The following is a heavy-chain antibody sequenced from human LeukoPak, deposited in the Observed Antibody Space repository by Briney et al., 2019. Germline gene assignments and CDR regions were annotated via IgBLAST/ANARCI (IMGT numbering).Heavy chain of an antibody. D-gene: IGHD3-22*01. V-gene: IGHV1-24*01. CDR1: GYTLTELS. J-gene: IGHJ4*02. Sequence: ASVRVSCTVSGYTLTELSMHWVRQAPGKGLEWMGGFDPEDGETIYAQKFQGRVTMTEDTSADTAYMELSSLRSEDTAVYYCATGRYYDTPDSGPYYFDYWGQGTLVTVSS. CDR2: FDPEDGET. CDR3: ATGRYYDTPDSGPYYFDY.